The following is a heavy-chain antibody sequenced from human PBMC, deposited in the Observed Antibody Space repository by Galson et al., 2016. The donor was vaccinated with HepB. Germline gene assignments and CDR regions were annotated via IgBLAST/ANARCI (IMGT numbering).Heavy chain of an antibody. CDR3: VRDHDWGLDY. CDR1: GFTLSTYS. J-gene: IGHJ4*02. CDR2: IRSRSNDRAT. Sequence: SLRLSCAVSGFTLSTYSTNWVRQAPGKGLEWIAYIRSRSNDRATFYAGSVKGRFTISGDNADSMYLQMNSLRDEDTAVYYGVRDHDWGLDYWGQGALVTVSS. V-gene: IGHV3-48*02. D-gene: IGHD7-27*01.